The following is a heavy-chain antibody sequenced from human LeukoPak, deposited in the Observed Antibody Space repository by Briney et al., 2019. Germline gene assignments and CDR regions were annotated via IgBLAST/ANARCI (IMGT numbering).Heavy chain of an antibody. Sequence: PSETLSLTCTVSGGSISSYYWGWIRQPPGKGLEWIGSIYYSGSTDYNPSLKSRVTISVDTSKNQFSLKLSSVTAADTAVYYCARYFDWLPPHYWGQGTLVTVSS. CDR2: IYYSGST. J-gene: IGHJ4*02. D-gene: IGHD3-9*01. V-gene: IGHV4-39*01. CDR3: ARYFDWLPPHY. CDR1: GGSISSYY.